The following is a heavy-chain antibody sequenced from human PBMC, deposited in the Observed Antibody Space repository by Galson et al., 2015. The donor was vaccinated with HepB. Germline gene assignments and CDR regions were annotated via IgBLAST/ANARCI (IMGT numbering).Heavy chain of an antibody. D-gene: IGHD3-22*01. CDR2: IKPSGGST. J-gene: IGHJ6*04. CDR1: GYTFTYYY. Sequence: SVKVSCKASGYTFTYYYIHWVRQAPGQGLEWMGMIKPSGGSTIYAQKFQGRVTMTRDTSSSTVYMELSSLRSDDTAVYYCARVRYYDSSGYEAPSSYGLDVWGKGTTVTVSS. V-gene: IGHV1-46*01. CDR3: ARVRYYDSSGYEAPSSYGLDV.